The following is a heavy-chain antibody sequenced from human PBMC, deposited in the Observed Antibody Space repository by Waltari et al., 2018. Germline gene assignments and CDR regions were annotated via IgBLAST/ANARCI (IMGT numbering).Heavy chain of an antibody. CDR2: IYRTGKT. J-gene: IGHJ4*02. V-gene: IGHV4-4*02. CDR1: GDSLTNNFW. CDR3: ARDRGKGLYLDS. Sequence: QVPLRESGPGLVNPSGTLSLTCIVSGDSLTNNFWWSWVRQRPGKSLEWLGQIYRTGKTNYNPSLESRVIVSIDTSNNQLSLKLTSVTAADTAIYYCARDRGKGLYLDSWGQGILVTVSP. D-gene: IGHD2-15*01.